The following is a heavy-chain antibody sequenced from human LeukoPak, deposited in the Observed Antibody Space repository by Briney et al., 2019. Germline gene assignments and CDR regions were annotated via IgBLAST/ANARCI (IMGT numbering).Heavy chain of an antibody. D-gene: IGHD3-10*01. CDR2: IIPIFGTA. J-gene: IGHJ4*02. Sequence: SVKVSCKASGGTFSSYAISWVRQAPGQGLEWMGGIIPIFGTANYAQKFQGRVTITTDESTSTAYLELSSLRSEDTAVYYCAREGSYSTYFDYWGQGTLVTVSS. CDR3: AREGSYSTYFDY. V-gene: IGHV1-69*05. CDR1: GGTFSSYA.